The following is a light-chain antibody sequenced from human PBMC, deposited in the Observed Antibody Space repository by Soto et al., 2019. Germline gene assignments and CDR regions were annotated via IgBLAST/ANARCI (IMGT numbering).Light chain of an antibody. J-gene: IGKJ4*01. CDR3: QQSYGTPLT. Sequence: DIEMTQSPSSLSASVGDRVTITCRASQSISNYLNWYQHKPGKAPKLLIYAASSLQSGVPTRFSGSVSGTDFTLTISSLQPEDCATYYCQQSYGTPLTFGGGTKIEIK. V-gene: IGKV1-39*01. CDR2: AAS. CDR1: QSISNY.